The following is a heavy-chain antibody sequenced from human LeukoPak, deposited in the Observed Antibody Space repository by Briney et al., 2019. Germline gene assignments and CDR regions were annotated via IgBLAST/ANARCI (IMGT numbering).Heavy chain of an antibody. CDR2: IYYSGSS. CDR1: GGSISTYY. D-gene: IGHD1-26*01. CDR3: ARGHEGGHGRPFDY. V-gene: IGHV4-59*01. Sequence: TSETLSLTCSVSGGSISTYYWSWIRQPPGKGLEWLGYIYYSGSSNYNPSLKSRATISVDTSNNQFSPTLRSMTAADTAVYYCARGHEGGHGRPFDYWGQGTLVTVSS. J-gene: IGHJ4*02.